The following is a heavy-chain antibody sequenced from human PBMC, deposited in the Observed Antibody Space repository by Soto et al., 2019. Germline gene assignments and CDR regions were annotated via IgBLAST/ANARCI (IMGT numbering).Heavy chain of an antibody. CDR2: LQTDGSHP. Sequence: EVQLVESGGGLVQPGGSLRLSCVASGFTFNYYWMHWVRQAPGKGLMWVSRLQTDGSHPDYADSVKGRFTISRDNAKNTLYLPMNDLGAEDTAVYYCARGGDPDYWGQGTLVTVSS. CDR3: ARGGDPDY. V-gene: IGHV3-74*01. J-gene: IGHJ4*02. D-gene: IGHD2-21*02. CDR1: GFTFNYYW.